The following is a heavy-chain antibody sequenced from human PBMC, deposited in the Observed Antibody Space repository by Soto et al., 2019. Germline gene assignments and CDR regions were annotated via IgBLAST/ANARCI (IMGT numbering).Heavy chain of an antibody. D-gene: IGHD2-2*01. V-gene: IGHV4-34*01. J-gene: IGHJ4*02. CDR1: GGSFSGYY. Sequence: QVQLQQWGAGLLKPSETLSLTCAVYGGSFSGYYWSWIRQPPRKGLECIGEIKHSGRTNYNPSLRSRVTRSVNPSKNQFSLRLSSVPAADTAVYYCAREWEYCSSTSCYYVDYWGQGTLVSVSS. CDR3: AREWEYCSSTSCYYVDY. CDR2: IKHSGRT.